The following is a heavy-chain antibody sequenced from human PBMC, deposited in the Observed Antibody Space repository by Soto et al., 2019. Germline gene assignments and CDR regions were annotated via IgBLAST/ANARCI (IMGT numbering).Heavy chain of an antibody. V-gene: IGHV3-7*03. Sequence: GSLRLSCAASGFTFSSYWMSWVRQAPGKGLEWVANIKQDGSEKYYVDSVKGRFTISRDNAKNSLYLQMNSLRAEDTAVYYCARDVFYDFWSGYQADAFDIWGQGTMVTVSS. CDR1: GFTFSSYW. CDR3: ARDVFYDFWSGYQADAFDI. CDR2: IKQDGSEK. D-gene: IGHD3-3*01. J-gene: IGHJ3*02.